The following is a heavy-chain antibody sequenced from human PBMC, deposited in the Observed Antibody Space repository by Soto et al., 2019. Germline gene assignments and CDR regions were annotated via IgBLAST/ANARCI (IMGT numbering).Heavy chain of an antibody. J-gene: IGHJ6*02. V-gene: IGHV4-4*07. CDR2: IYTSGST. Sequence: PSETLSLTCTVSGGSISSYYWSWIRQPAGKGLEWIGRIYTSGSTNYNPSLKSRVTMSVDTSKNQFSLKLSSVTAADTAVYYCARGYGDYEGQFDYYYYGMDVWGQGTTVTVSS. CDR1: GGSISSYY. D-gene: IGHD4-17*01. CDR3: ARGYGDYEGQFDYYYYGMDV.